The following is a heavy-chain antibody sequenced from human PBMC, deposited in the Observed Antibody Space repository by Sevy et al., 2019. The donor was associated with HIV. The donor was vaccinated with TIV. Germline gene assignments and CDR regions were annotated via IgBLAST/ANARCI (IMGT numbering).Heavy chain of an antibody. D-gene: IGHD3-3*01. CDR3: ASLTIFGVLTENWFDP. J-gene: IGHJ5*02. V-gene: IGHV4-39*01. Sequence: SETLSLTCTVSGGSISNNNYYWVWIRQPPGKGLEWIGSIYYNGRTYYNPSLKSRVTIYVDTSKNQFSLRLTSVTAADTTVYYCASLTIFGVLTENWFDPWGQGTLVTVSS. CDR2: IYYNGRT. CDR1: GGSISNNNYY.